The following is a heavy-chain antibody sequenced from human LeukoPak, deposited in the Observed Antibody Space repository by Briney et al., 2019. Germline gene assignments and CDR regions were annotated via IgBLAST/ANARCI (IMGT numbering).Heavy chain of an antibody. CDR2: IDPSSTYI. CDR3: ARAPTVLVGYCSSSSCQADY. J-gene: IGHJ4*02. CDR1: GFTFRSYS. D-gene: IGHD2-2*01. V-gene: IGHV3-21*01. Sequence: GGALRLSCAASGFTFRSYSMNWVRQAPGKGLEWGSAIDPSSTYIYYADSVKGRFTISRDNAENSLYLQMNSLRVEATAVYYCARAPTVLVGYCSSSSCQADYWGQGTLVTVSS.